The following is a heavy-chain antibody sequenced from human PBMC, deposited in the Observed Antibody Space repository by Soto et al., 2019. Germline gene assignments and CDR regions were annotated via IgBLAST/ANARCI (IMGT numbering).Heavy chain of an antibody. CDR1: GFTFSSYG. J-gene: IGHJ6*03. CDR2: IWYDGSNK. V-gene: IGHV3-33*01. Sequence: QVQLVESGGGVVQPGRSLRLSCAASGFTFSSYGMHWVRQAPGKGLEWVAVIWYDGSNKYYADSVKGRFTISRDNSKNTLYLQMNSLRAEDTAVYYCARTQGYSYGQYYYGSGLYYMDVWGKGTTVTVSS. CDR3: ARTQGYSYGQYYYGSGLYYMDV. D-gene: IGHD3-10*01.